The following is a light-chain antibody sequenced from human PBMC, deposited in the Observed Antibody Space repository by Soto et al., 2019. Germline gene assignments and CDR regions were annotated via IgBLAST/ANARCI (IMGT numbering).Light chain of an antibody. CDR1: SSDVGSYNL. Sequence: QSALTQPASVSGSPGQSITISCTGTSSDVGSYNLVSWYQRHPGKAPKLMIYEGSKRPSGVSNRFSGSKSGNTASLTISGLQAEDEADYYCSSYAGSSTFVVFGGGTQLTVL. CDR2: EGS. J-gene: IGLJ2*01. V-gene: IGLV2-23*01. CDR3: SSYAGSSTFVV.